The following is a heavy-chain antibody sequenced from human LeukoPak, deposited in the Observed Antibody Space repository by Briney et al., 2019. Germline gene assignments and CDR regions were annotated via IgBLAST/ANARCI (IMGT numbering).Heavy chain of an antibody. J-gene: IGHJ4*02. CDR3: ARGSRGTFDY. Sequence: ASVKVSCKASGYTFTGYYMHWVRQAPGQGLEWMGWINPNSGNTGYAQKFQGRVTMTRNTSISTAYMELSSLRSEDTAVYYCARGSRGTFDYWGQGTLVTVSS. V-gene: IGHV1-8*02. CDR2: INPNSGNT. CDR1: GYTFTGYY. D-gene: IGHD5-12*01.